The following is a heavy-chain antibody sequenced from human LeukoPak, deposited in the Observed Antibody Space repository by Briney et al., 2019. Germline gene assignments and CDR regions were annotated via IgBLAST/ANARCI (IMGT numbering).Heavy chain of an antibody. CDR3: ARARYDYGDYYYYYYMDV. Sequence: ASVKVSCKASGYTFTGYYMHWVRRAPGQGLEWMGWINPNSGGTNYAQKFQGRVTMTRDTSISTAYMELSRLRSDDTAVYYCARARYDYGDYYYYYYMDVWGKGTTVTISS. J-gene: IGHJ6*03. CDR2: INPNSGGT. V-gene: IGHV1-2*02. CDR1: GYTFTGYY. D-gene: IGHD4-17*01.